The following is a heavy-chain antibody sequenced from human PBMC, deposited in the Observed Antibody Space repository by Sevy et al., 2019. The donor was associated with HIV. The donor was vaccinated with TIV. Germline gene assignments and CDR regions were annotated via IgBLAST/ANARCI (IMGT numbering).Heavy chain of an antibody. D-gene: IGHD3-22*01. CDR2: ISGSGGST. Sequence: GGSLRLSCAASGFTFSSYAMSWVRQAPGKGLEWVSAISGSGGSTYYADSVKGRFTISRDNSKNTLYLQMNSLRAEDTAVYYCAKSSYDSSGYTVGVFDYWGQGTLVTVSS. CDR3: AKSSYDSSGYTVGVFDY. V-gene: IGHV3-23*01. CDR1: GFTFSSYA. J-gene: IGHJ4*02.